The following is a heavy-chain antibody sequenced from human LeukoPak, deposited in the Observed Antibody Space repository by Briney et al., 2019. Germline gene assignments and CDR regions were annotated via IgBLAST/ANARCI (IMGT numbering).Heavy chain of an antibody. CDR2: ISYDGSNK. Sequence: PGRSLRLSCAASGFTFSSYGMHWVRQAPGKGLEWVAVISYDGSNKYYADSVKGRFTISRDNSKNTLYLQMNSLRAEDTAVYCCAKDSEGDWGQGTLVTVSS. V-gene: IGHV3-30*18. CDR1: GFTFSSYG. CDR3: AKDSEGD. J-gene: IGHJ4*02. D-gene: IGHD3-16*01.